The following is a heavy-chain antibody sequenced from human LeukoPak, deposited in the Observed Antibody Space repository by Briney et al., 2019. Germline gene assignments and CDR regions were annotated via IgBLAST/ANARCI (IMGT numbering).Heavy chain of an antibody. V-gene: IGHV4-39*07. J-gene: IGHJ2*01. D-gene: IGHD5-18*01. CDR3: ARFPGYSYWYFDL. CDR2: IYYSGST. CDR1: GGSISSSSYY. Sequence: SETLSLTCTVSGGSISSSSYYWGWIRQPPGKGLEWIGSIYYSGSTYYNPSLKSRVTISVDTSKNQFSLKLSSVTAADTAVYYCARFPGYSYWYFDLWGRGTLVTVSS.